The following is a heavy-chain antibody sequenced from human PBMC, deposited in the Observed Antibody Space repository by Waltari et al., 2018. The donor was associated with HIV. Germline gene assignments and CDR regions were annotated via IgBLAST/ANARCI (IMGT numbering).Heavy chain of an antibody. D-gene: IGHD2-15*01. CDR2: IYHNGST. CDR1: GYSISSGYY. Sequence: QVQLQESGPGLVKPSETLSLTCGVSGYSISSGYYWGWIRQPPGKGLEWIAHIYHNGSTYYNPSLKSRVTSSVDTSKNQFSLKLSSVTAADTAVYYCASLCSGGSCYSGTGYWGQGTLVTVSS. V-gene: IGHV4-38-2*01. J-gene: IGHJ4*02. CDR3: ASLCSGGSCYSGTGY.